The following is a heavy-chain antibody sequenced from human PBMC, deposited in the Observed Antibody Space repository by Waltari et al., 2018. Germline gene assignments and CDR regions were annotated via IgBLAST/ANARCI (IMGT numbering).Heavy chain of an antibody. CDR2: IYYSGST. V-gene: IGHV4-59*01. Sequence: QVQLQESGPGLVKPSETLSLTCTVSGGSISSYYWSWIRQPPGKGLEWIGYIYYSGSTNYHPSRKSRVTISVDTSKNQFSLKLSSVTAADTAVYYCARDTDTYYYDSSGYRIWYFDLWGRGTLVTVSS. CDR1: GGSISSYY. CDR3: ARDTDTYYYDSSGYRIWYFDL. D-gene: IGHD3-22*01. J-gene: IGHJ2*01.